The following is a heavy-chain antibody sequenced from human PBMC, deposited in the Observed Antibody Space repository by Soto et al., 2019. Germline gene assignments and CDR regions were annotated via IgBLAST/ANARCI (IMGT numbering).Heavy chain of an antibody. V-gene: IGHV4-39*02. J-gene: IGHJ6*02. Sequence: SETLSLTCTVSGGSISSSSYYWGWIRQPPGKGLEWIGSIYYSGSTYYNPSLKSRVTISVDTSKNQFSLKLSSVTAADTAVYYCARDGGSGTFDVGYYYYGMDVWGQGTTVTVSS. CDR1: GGSISSSSYY. CDR3: ARDGGSGTFDVGYYYYGMDV. D-gene: IGHD1-26*01. CDR2: IYYSGST.